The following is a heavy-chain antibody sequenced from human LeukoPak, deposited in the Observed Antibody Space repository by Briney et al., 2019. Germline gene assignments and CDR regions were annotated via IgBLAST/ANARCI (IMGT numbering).Heavy chain of an antibody. V-gene: IGHV1-46*01. CDR1: GYTFTSYY. Sequence: ASVKVSCKASGYTFTSYYMHWVRQAPGQGLEWMGIINPSGGSTSYAQKFQGRVTMTRDMSTSTVYMELSSLRSEDTAVYYCARAGWYYDFWSGSGPTNIDYWGQGTLVTVSS. CDR3: ARAGWYYDFWSGSGPTNIDY. J-gene: IGHJ4*02. D-gene: IGHD3-3*01. CDR2: INPSGGST.